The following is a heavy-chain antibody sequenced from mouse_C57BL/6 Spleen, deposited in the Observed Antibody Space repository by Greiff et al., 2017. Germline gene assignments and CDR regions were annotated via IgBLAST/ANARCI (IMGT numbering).Heavy chain of an antibody. CDR1: GYTFTSYW. Sequence: QVQLQQPGAELVKPGASVKLSCKASGYTFTSYWMHWVKQRPGQGLEWIGMINPNSGSTNYKEKFKSKATLTVDKSSSTAYMQLSSLTSEDSAVCYCARSHTDQGYWGQGTTLTVSS. D-gene: IGHD3-1*01. V-gene: IGHV1-64*01. CDR3: ARSHTDQGY. CDR2: INPNSGST. J-gene: IGHJ2*01.